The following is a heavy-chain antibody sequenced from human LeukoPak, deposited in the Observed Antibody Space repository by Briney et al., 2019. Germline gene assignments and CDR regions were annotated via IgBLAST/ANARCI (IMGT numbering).Heavy chain of an antibody. J-gene: IGHJ4*02. CDR3: ARNGGHNQEH. V-gene: IGHV4-4*02. CDR2: FSHSGIT. CDR1: GASISRGSW. D-gene: IGHD1-1*01. Sequence: ASETLSLTCDVSGASISRGSWWSWVRPPPGKGLEWIGEFSHSGITNFNPSLKSRVTISVDKSRNQFSLNLISVTAADTAVYFCARNGGHNQEHWGQGTLVTVSS.